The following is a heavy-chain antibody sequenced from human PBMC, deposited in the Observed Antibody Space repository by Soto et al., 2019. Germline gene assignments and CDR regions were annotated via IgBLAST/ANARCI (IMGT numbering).Heavy chain of an antibody. J-gene: IGHJ3*01. D-gene: IGHD6-19*01. Sequence: QVQLQESGPGLVKPSGTLSLTCAVSGGSISSSNWWTWVRQPPGKGLEWVGEISRSGTTNYKPSLKSRVSISVDKSKNQFYLNLDSVTAADTAMYDCARDSASSGVFTWGQGTMVTVSS. CDR1: GGSISSSNW. CDR3: ARDSASSGVFT. CDR2: ISRSGTT. V-gene: IGHV4-4*02.